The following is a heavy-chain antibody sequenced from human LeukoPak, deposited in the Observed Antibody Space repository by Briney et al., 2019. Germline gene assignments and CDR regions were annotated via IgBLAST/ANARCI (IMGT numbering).Heavy chain of an antibody. D-gene: IGHD3-22*01. V-gene: IGHV3-23*01. CDR3: AKGSYYDST. CDR2: ISGSGDNT. Sequence: GGSLRPSCAASGFTFSSYAMSWVRQAPGKGLEWVSGISGSGDNTYYADSVKGRFTISRDNSKNTLYVQVNSLGTEDTAAYYCAKGSYYDSTWGQGTLVTVSS. J-gene: IGHJ5*02. CDR1: GFTFSSYA.